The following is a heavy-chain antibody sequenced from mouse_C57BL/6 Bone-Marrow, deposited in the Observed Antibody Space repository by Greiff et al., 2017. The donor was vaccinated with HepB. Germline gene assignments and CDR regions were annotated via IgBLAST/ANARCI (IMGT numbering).Heavy chain of an antibody. V-gene: IGHV1-55*01. CDR3: ARYYYGSSRGYFDV. CDR1: GYTFTSYW. Sequence: QVQLQQPGAELVKPGASVKMSCKASGYTFTSYWITWVKQRPGQGLEWIGDIYPGSGSTNYNEKFKSKATLTVDTSSSTAYMQLSSLTSEDSAVYYCARYYYGSSRGYFDVWGTGTTVTVSS. J-gene: IGHJ1*03. D-gene: IGHD1-1*01. CDR2: IYPGSGST.